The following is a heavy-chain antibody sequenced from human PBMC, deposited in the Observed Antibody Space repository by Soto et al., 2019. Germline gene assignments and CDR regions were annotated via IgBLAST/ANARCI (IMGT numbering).Heavy chain of an antibody. CDR3: AKGSQWLLTPYYYGMDV. J-gene: IGHJ6*02. CDR1: GFTFSSYG. V-gene: IGHV3-30*18. CDR2: ISYDGSNK. D-gene: IGHD6-19*01. Sequence: PGGSLRLSCAASGFTFSSYGMHWVRQAPGKGLEWVAVISYDGSNKYYADSVKGRFTISRDNSKNTLYLQMNSLRAEDTAVYYCAKGSQWLLTPYYYGMDVWGQGTTVTVSS.